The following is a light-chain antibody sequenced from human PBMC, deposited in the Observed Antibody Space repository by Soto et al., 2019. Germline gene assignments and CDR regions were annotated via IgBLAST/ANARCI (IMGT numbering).Light chain of an antibody. CDR2: GAS. J-gene: IGKJ5*01. CDR1: QIVSSSY. V-gene: IGKV3-20*01. Sequence: EIVLTQSPGTLSLSPGERATLSCRASQIVSSSYLAWYQQKPGQAPRLLIYGASSRATGIPDRFSGSGSGTAFPLTISRLEPEDFAVYYCQQYGSSPITFGQGTRLEIK. CDR3: QQYGSSPIT.